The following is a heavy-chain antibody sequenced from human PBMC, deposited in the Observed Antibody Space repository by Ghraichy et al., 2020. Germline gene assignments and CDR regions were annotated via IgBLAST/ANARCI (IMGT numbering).Heavy chain of an antibody. V-gene: IGHV6-1*01. Sequence: SQTLSLTCAISGDSVSTNSVAWNWIRQSPSRGLEWLGRTYYRSKWYNDYAVSVKSRITINPDTSKNQFSLQLNSVTPEDTAVYYCTRTKSPHDASDIWGQGTLVTVSS. CDR3: TRTKSPHDASDI. CDR1: GDSVSTNSVA. CDR2: TYYRSKWYN. J-gene: IGHJ3*02.